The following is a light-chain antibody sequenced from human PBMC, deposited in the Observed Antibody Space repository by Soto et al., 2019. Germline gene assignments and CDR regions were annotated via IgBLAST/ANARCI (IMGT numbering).Light chain of an antibody. J-gene: IGLJ1*01. CDR1: SSNIGAGYE. CDR3: QSYDSSLSALYV. CDR2: GNN. V-gene: IGLV1-40*01. Sequence: QSALTQPPSVSGAPGQRVTISCTGSSSNIGAGYEVHWYQQLPGTAPKLLIYGNNNRPSGVPDRFSGSKSGTSASLAITGLQAEDEADDYCQSYDSSLSALYVFGTGTKVTVL.